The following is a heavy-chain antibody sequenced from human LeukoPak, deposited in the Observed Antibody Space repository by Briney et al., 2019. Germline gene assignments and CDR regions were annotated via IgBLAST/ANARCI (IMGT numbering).Heavy chain of an antibody. CDR3: ARGPLVRRVIRDTDFDY. CDR2: INPNSGGT. Sequence: ASVKVSCKASGYTFTGYYMHWVRQAPGQGLEWMGRINPNSGGTNYAQKFQGRVTMTRDTSISTAYMELSRLRSDDTAVYYCARGPLVRRVIRDTDFDYWGQGTLVTVSS. D-gene: IGHD3-10*01. CDR1: GYTFTGYY. J-gene: IGHJ4*02. V-gene: IGHV1-2*06.